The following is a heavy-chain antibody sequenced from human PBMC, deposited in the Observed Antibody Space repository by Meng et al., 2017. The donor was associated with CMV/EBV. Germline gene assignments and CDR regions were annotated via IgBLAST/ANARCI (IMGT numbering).Heavy chain of an antibody. D-gene: IGHD1-14*01. V-gene: IGHV4-30-4*08. CDR2: IYYSGST. J-gene: IGHJ4*02. CDR3: ARVMGPNRTPYYFDY. Sequence: VQLQESGPGLVKPPQTLSLTCTVSGGSISSGDYYWSWIRQPPGKGLEWIGYIYYSGSTYYNPSLKSRVTISVDTSKNQFSLKLSSVTAADTAVYYCARVMGPNRTPYYFDYWGQGTLVTVSS. CDR1: GGSISSGDYY.